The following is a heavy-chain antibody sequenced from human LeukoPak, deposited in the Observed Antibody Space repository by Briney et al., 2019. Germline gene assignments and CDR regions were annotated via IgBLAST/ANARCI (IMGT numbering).Heavy chain of an antibody. V-gene: IGHV1-2*02. J-gene: IGHJ4*02. CDR1: GYTFTGYY. CDR3: ARDQMINYYDSSGFDY. Sequence: ASVEVSCKASGYTFTGYYMHWVRQAPGQGLEWMGWINPNSGGTNYAQKFQGRVTMTRDTSISTAYMELSRLRSDDTAVYYCARDQMINYYDSSGFDYWGQGTLVTVSS. CDR2: INPNSGGT. D-gene: IGHD3-22*01.